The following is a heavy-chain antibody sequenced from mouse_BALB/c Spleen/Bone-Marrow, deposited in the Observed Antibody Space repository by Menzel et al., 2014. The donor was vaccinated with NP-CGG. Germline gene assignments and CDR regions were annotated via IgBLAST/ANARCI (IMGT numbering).Heavy chain of an antibody. CDR1: GYSFTGYF. CDR3: AREGGYYYGSSPYFDV. D-gene: IGHD1-1*01. J-gene: IGHJ1*01. CDR2: INPYNGDT. V-gene: IGHV1-20*02. Sequence: EVQLQESGPELVKPGASVKISCKASGYSFTGYFMNWVMQSHGKSLEWIGRINPYNGDTFYNQKFKGKATLTVDKSSSTAHMELRSRASEDSAVYYCAREGGYYYGSSPYFDVWGAGTTVTVSS.